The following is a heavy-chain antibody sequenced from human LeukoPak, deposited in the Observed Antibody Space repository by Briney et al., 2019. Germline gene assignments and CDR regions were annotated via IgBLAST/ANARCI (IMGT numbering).Heavy chain of an antibody. Sequence: SETLSLTCTVSGGSISSYYWSWIRQPPGKGLEWIGYIYYSGSTNYNPSLKSRVTISVDTSKNQFSLKLSSVTAADTAVYYCARDLGAAGTLDIWGQGTMVTVSS. D-gene: IGHD6-13*01. CDR3: ARDLGAAGTLDI. CDR1: GGSISSYY. CDR2: IYYSGST. V-gene: IGHV4-59*12. J-gene: IGHJ3*02.